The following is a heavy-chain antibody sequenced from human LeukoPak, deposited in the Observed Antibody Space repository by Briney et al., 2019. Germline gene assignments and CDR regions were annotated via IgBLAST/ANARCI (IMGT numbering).Heavy chain of an antibody. CDR3: ARDRGYLGFDP. V-gene: IGHV3-48*04. D-gene: IGHD5-18*01. J-gene: IGHJ5*02. CDR1: GFTFSSYT. Sequence: PGGSLRLSCAASGFTFSSYTMNWVRQAPGTGLEWVSYITSTSSTIYYADSVKGRFTISRDNAKNSLYLQMNSLRAEDTAVYYCARDRGYLGFDPWGQGTLVTVSS. CDR2: ITSTSSTI.